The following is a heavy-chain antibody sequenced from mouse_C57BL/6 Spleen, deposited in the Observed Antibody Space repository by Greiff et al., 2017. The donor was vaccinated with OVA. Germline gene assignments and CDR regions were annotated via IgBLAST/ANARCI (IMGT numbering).Heavy chain of an antibody. D-gene: IGHD2-4*01. J-gene: IGHJ2*01. CDR3: DYDYDDYFDY. Sequence: EVQLVESGPGLVKPSQSLSLTCSVTGYSITSGYYWYWIRQFPGNKLEWMGYISYDGSNNYNPSLKNRISITRNTSKNQCFLKLNSVTTEDTATYYCDYDYDDYFDYWGQGTTLTVSS. V-gene: IGHV3-6*01. CDR1: GYSITSGYY. CDR2: ISYDGSN.